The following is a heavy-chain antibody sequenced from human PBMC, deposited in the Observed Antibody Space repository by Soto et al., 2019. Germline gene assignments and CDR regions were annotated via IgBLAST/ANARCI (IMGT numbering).Heavy chain of an antibody. CDR1: GYTFTSYD. V-gene: IGHV1-8*01. CDR2: MNPNSGNT. CDR3: ARVYYDFWSGYGGYYYYYGMDV. D-gene: IGHD3-3*01. Sequence: ASVKVSCKASGYTFTSYDINWVRQATGQGLEWMGWMNPNSGNTGYAQKFQGRVTMTRNTSISTAYMELSSLRSEDTAVYYCARVYYDFWSGYGGYYYYYGMDVWGQGTTVTVSS. J-gene: IGHJ6*02.